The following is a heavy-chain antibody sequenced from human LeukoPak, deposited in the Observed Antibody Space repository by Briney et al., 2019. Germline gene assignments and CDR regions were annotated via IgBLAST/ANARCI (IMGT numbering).Heavy chain of an antibody. Sequence: GGSLRLSCAASGFSVGSHYMTWVRQAPGQGLEWVSVIYIDGSTYYADSVEGRFTISRDNTKNTLYLQMNSLRPEDTAVYYCARDVGTTGWYTFDYWGQGILVTVSS. V-gene: IGHV3-66*02. CDR2: IYIDGST. CDR3: ARDVGTTGWYTFDY. D-gene: IGHD6-19*01. J-gene: IGHJ4*02. CDR1: GFSVGSHY.